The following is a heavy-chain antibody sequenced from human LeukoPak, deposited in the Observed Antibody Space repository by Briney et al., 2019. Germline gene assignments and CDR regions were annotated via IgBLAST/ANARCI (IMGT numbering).Heavy chain of an antibody. D-gene: IGHD1-26*01. CDR1: GFTFTTYS. J-gene: IGHJ3*02. Sequence: GGSLRLSCAASGFTFTTYSMNWVRQAPGKGLEWISYISRSSTTIYYADSVKGRFTISRDNAKNSLYLQMNSLRAEDTAVYYCARALPSPLYSGSYADAFDIWGQGTMVTVSS. V-gene: IGHV3-48*01. CDR2: ISRSSTTI. CDR3: ARALPSPLYSGSYADAFDI.